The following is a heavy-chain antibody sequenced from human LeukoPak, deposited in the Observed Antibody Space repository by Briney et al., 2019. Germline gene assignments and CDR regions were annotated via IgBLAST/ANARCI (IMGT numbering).Heavy chain of an antibody. Sequence: PGASLRLSCAASGFTFSSYAMRWVRQAPGKGLEWVSAISGSGGSTYYADSVKGRFTIYGDNSKNTLYLQMNSLRAEDTAVYYCAKDGTFGGVIVLRYYFDYWGQGTLVTVSS. CDR2: ISGSGGST. J-gene: IGHJ4*02. D-gene: IGHD3-16*02. CDR3: AKDGTFGGVIVLRYYFDY. CDR1: GFTFSSYA. V-gene: IGHV3-23*01.